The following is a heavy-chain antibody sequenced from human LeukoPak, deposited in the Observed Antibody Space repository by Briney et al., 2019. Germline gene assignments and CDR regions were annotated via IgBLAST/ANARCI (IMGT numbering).Heavy chain of an antibody. D-gene: IGHD2-21*02. CDR1: GGTFISYA. CDR3: ARRSPDCGGDCYDDY. J-gene: IGHJ4*02. V-gene: IGHV1-69*13. CDR2: IIPIFGTA. Sequence: SVKVSCKASGGTFISYAISWVRQAPGQGREGMGGIIPIFGTANYAQKFQGRVTITADESTSTAYMELSSLRSEDTAVYYCARRSPDCGGDCYDDYWGQGTLVTVSS.